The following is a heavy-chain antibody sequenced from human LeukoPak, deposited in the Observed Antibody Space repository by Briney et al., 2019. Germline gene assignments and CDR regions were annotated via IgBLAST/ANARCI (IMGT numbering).Heavy chain of an antibody. CDR2: ISYDGSNK. J-gene: IGHJ4*02. V-gene: IGHV3-30*18. CDR3: AKELTYSGSFHY. CDR1: GFTFSDHY. Sequence: GGSLRLSCAASGFTFSDHYMDWVRQAPGKGLEWVAVISYDGSNKYYADSVKGRFTISRDNSKNTLYLQMNSLRAEDTAVYYCAKELTYSGSFHYWGQGTLVTVSS. D-gene: IGHD1-26*01.